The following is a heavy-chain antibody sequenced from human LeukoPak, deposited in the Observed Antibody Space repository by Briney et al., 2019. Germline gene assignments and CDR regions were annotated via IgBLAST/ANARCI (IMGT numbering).Heavy chain of an antibody. CDR1: GGTFSSYA. CDR3: ASPEYYDILTGFGH. CDR2: IIPIFGTA. D-gene: IGHD3-9*01. V-gene: IGHV1-69*05. J-gene: IGHJ4*02. Sequence: SSVKVSCKASGGTFSSYAISWVRQAPGQGLEWMGGIIPIFGTANYAQKFQGRVTITTDESTSTAYMELSSLRSEDTAVYYCASPEYYDILTGFGHWGQGSLVTVSS.